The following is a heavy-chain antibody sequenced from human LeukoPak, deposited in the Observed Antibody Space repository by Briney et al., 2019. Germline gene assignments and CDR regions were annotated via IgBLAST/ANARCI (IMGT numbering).Heavy chain of an antibody. CDR2: INHSGST. D-gene: IGHD6-19*01. CDR3: ARDQDLGLAVAGFDY. Sequence: SETLSLTCAVYGGSFSGYYWSWIRQPPGKGLEWIGEINHSGSTNYNPSLKSRVTISVDTSKNQFSLKLSSVTAADTAVYYCARDQDLGLAVAGFDYWGQGTLVTVSS. V-gene: IGHV4-34*01. J-gene: IGHJ4*02. CDR1: GGSFSGYY.